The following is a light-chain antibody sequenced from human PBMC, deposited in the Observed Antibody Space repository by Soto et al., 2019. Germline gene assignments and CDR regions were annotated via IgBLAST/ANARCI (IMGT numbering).Light chain of an antibody. CDR2: KAS. CDR1: QTISSW. V-gene: IGKV1-5*03. Sequence: IQMTQSTSTLSGSVGDRVTITCRASQTISSWLAWYQQKPGKAPKLLIYKASTLKSGVPSRFSGSGSGTEFTLTISSLQPDDFATYYCQHYNSYSEAFGQGTKVDTK. J-gene: IGKJ1*01. CDR3: QHYNSYSEA.